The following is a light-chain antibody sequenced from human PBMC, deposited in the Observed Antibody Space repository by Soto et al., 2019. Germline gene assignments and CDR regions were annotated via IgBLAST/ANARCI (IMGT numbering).Light chain of an antibody. CDR2: DAY. CDR1: QSFRGL. CDR3: QQRHMRPIT. V-gene: IGKV3-11*01. Sequence: EVGLTQSPVTLSLSPGERATLSCRASQSFRGLLAWYQQKPGQAPRLLIYDAYNRATGIPPRFSGSGSGTDFTLTISSLEPEDSAVYYCQQRHMRPITFGQGTRLEIK. J-gene: IGKJ5*01.